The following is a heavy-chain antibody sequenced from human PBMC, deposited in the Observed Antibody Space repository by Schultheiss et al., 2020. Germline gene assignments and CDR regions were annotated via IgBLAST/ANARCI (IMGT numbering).Heavy chain of an antibody. Sequence: GGSLRLSCAASGFTFSASWMHWVRQAPGKGLMWVSRINTDGSSTNYADSVKGRFTISRDNAKNSLYLQMNSLRAEDTAVYYCARRYSSSWYYGMDVWGQGTTVTVSS. CDR1: GFTFSASW. J-gene: IGHJ6*02. CDR2: INTDGSST. V-gene: IGHV3-74*01. CDR3: ARRYSSSWYYGMDV. D-gene: IGHD6-13*01.